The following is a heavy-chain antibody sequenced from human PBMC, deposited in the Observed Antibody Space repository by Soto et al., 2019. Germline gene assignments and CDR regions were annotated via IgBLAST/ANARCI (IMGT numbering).Heavy chain of an antibody. CDR1: GFSLINARMG. CDR3: ARIRGYSSSWYVLQH. CDR2: IFSNDEK. D-gene: IGHD6-13*01. Sequence: SGPTLVNPTETLTLTFTVSGFSLINARMGVSWIRQPPGKALEWLAHIFSNDEKSYSTSLKSRLTISKDTSKSQVVLTMTNMDPVDTATYYCARIRGYSSSWYVLQHWGQGTLVTVSS. J-gene: IGHJ1*01. V-gene: IGHV2-26*01.